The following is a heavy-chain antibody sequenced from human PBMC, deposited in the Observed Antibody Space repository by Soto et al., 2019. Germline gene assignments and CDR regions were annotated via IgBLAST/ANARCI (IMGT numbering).Heavy chain of an antibody. CDR3: ARDSPRRWLQYYFDA. Sequence: ASVKVSCKASGGNFKTYNFIWVRQAPGQGPEWMGKINPLLDETNYAQTFQGRVTFTADKSTGTLYMEINSLTSADTAVYFCARDSPRRWLQYYFDAWGQGALVTVSS. V-gene: IGHV1-69*08. CDR1: GGNFKTYN. D-gene: IGHD5-12*01. CDR2: INPLLDET. J-gene: IGHJ4*02.